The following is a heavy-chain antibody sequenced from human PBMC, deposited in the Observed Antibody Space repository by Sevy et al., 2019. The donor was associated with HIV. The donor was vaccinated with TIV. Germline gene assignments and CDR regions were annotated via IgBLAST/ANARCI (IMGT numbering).Heavy chain of an antibody. Sequence: GGSLRLSCVASGFNFRNFWMSWVRQAPGKGLECVADIKKDGSEAYYVDTVKGRFTSARDNAKNSLYLQMNRVRDEDTAMYFCVRDKEVVASSLDAWGQGTPVTVSS. J-gene: IGHJ5*02. CDR2: IKKDGSEA. CDR3: VRDKEVVASSLDA. D-gene: IGHD2-15*01. CDR1: GFNFRNFW. V-gene: IGHV3-7*01.